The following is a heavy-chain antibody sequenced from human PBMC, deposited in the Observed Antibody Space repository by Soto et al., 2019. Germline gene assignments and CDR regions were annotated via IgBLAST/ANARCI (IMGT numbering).Heavy chain of an antibody. J-gene: IGHJ6*03. Sequence: SETLSLTCAVYGGSFSGYYWSWIRQPPGKGLEWIGEINHSGSTNYNPSLKSRVTISVDTSKNQFSLKLSSVTATDTAVYYCARGASSGWSKRGGYYYYYYMDVWGKGTTVTVSS. D-gene: IGHD6-19*01. V-gene: IGHV4-34*01. CDR1: GGSFSGYY. CDR3: ARGASSGWSKRGGYYYYYYMDV. CDR2: INHSGST.